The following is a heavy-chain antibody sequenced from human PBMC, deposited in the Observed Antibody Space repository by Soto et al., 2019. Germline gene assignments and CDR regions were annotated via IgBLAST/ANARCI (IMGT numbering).Heavy chain of an antibody. CDR3: ARFNWYFDL. V-gene: IGHV4-59*01. CDR1: GGSISSYY. CDR2: IYYRGST. J-gene: IGHJ2*01. Sequence: QVQLQESGPGLVKPSETLSLTCTVSGGSISSYYWSWIRQPPGKGLEWIGYIYYRGSTNYNPSLKSRVTISVDTSTTQFSLKLSSVTAADTAMYYCARFNWYFDLWGRGTLVTVSS.